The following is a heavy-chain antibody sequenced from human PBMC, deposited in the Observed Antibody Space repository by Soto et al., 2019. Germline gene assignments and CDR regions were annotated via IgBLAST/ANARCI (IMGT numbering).Heavy chain of an antibody. CDR3: AKVKSGSFLYYYYYYGMDV. J-gene: IGHJ6*02. CDR2: ISGSGGST. D-gene: IGHD2-15*01. V-gene: IGHV3-23*01. Sequence: HPGGSLRLSCAASGFTFSSYAMSWVRQAPGKGLEWVSAISGSGGSTYYADSVKGRFTISRDNSKNTLYLQMNSLRAEDTAVYYCAKVKSGSFLYYYYYYGMDVWGQGTTVTVSS. CDR1: GFTFSSYA.